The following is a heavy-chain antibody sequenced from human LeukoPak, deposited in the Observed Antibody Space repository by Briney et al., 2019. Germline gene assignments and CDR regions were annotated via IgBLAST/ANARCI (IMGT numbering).Heavy chain of an antibody. J-gene: IGHJ1*01. CDR1: GGSISSYY. Sequence: SETLSLTCTVSGGSISSYYWSWLRQPPGKGVEWIGYVYYSGSTNYNPSLKSRVTISVDTSKNQFSLKLSSVTAADTAVYYCARGTPLAVAGTGYFQHWGQGTLVTVSS. CDR3: ARGTPLAVAGTGYFQH. D-gene: IGHD6-19*01. CDR2: VYYSGST. V-gene: IGHV4-59*01.